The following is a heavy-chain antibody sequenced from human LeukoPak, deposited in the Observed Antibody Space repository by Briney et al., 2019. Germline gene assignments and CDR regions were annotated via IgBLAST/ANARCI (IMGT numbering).Heavy chain of an antibody. CDR1: GDSISTYY. D-gene: IGHD5-12*01. Sequence: PSETLSLTCNVSGDSISTYYWSWIRQPPGKGLEWIGNIYSTGSTDYNPSLMSRLTMSLDTSKNQLSLNLSSVTAADTAVYYCAGLYSGYGCYFDKGGQETLVTVSS. V-gene: IGHV4-4*09. J-gene: IGHJ4*02. CDR2: IYSTGST. CDR3: AGLYSGYGCYFDK.